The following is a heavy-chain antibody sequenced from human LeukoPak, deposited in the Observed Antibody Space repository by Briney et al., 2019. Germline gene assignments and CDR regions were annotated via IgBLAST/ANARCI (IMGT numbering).Heavy chain of an antibody. CDR3: ARGGGLDV. Sequence: GGSLRLSCAASEFTFSSYWMNWARQAPGKGLEWVASINHNGNVNYYVDSVKGRLTISRDNAKNSLYLQMSNLRAEDTAVYFCARGGGLDVWGQGATVTVSS. D-gene: IGHD3-16*01. V-gene: IGHV3-7*03. CDR2: INHNGNVN. J-gene: IGHJ6*02. CDR1: EFTFSSYW.